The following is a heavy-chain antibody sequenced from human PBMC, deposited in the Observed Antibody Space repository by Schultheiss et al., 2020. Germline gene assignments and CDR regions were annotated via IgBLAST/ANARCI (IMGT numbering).Heavy chain of an antibody. V-gene: IGHV4-34*01. J-gene: IGHJ3*02. CDR3: ARVGSQDAFDI. Sequence: SETLSLTCAVYGGSFSGYYWSWFRQPPGKGLEWIGEINHSGSTNYNPSLKSRVTISVDTSKNQFSLKLSSVTAADTAVYYCARVGSQDAFDIWGQGTMVTVSS. CDR1: GGSFSGYY. CDR2: INHSGST.